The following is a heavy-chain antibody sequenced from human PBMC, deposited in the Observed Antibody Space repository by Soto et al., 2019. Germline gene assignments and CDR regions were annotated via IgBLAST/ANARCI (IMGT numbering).Heavy chain of an antibody. D-gene: IGHD2-2*01. CDR1: GGSIASGGYY. Sequence: SETLSLTCTVSGGSIASGGYYWTWIRQHPGEGLEWIGYIYYSGSTYYNPSLKSRVTISVDTSKNLFSLKLSSVTAADTAVYYCARGQGVVVPAVRFDPWGQGTLVTVSS. V-gene: IGHV4-31*03. CDR2: IYYSGST. J-gene: IGHJ5*02. CDR3: ARGQGVVVPAVRFDP.